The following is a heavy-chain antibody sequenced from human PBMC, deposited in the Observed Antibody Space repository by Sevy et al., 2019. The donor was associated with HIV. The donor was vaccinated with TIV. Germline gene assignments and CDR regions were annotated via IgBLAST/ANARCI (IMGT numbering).Heavy chain of an antibody. D-gene: IGHD1-26*01. Sequence: ETPSPPFPFAGCSITWPYRDLVRAPPRKGLEGIANIYFKGHLNYNPSLKSRVTLSLDTSKNQFSLRLSSVTAADTAMYYCAGENAWGRGYSWGQGTLVTVSS. CDR3: AGENAWGRGYS. V-gene: IGHV4-59*08. CDR1: GCSITWPY. J-gene: IGHJ4*02. CDR2: IYFKGHL.